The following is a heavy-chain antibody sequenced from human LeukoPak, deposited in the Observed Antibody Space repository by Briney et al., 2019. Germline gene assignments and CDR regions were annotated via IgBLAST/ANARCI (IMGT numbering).Heavy chain of an antibody. V-gene: IGHV4-34*01. CDR1: GGSFSGYY. J-gene: IGHJ6*02. CDR2: VNHSGST. Sequence: SETLSLTCAVYGGSFSGYYWSWIRQPPGKGLEWIGEVNHSGSTNYNPSLKSRVTISVDTSKNQFSLKLSSVTAADTAVYYCARGLYYYYGMDVWGQGTTVTVSS. CDR3: ARGLYYYYGMDV.